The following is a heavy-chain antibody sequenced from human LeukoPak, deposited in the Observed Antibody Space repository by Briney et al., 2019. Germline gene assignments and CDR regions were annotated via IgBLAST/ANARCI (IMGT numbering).Heavy chain of an antibody. CDR1: GFSFDAYW. CDR3: ATFGLVAALDL. V-gene: IGHV3-7*01. CDR2: INPAGSET. Sequence: GSLRLSCAASGFSFDAYWMALVRQAPGTGLEWVANINPAGSETFHVDPVKGRFSISRDHAKNLVYLQMNSLRAEDTAVYYCATFGLVAALDLWGQGTLVTVSS. J-gene: IGHJ4*02. D-gene: IGHD5-12*01.